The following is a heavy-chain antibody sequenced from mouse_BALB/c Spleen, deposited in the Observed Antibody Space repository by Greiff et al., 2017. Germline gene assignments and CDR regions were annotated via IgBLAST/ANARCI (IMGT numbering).Heavy chain of an antibody. V-gene: IGHV1-7*01. J-gene: IGHJ4*01. CDR1: GYTFTSYW. CDR3: ARGELEDY. CDR2: INPSTGYT. Sequence: VQLVESGAELAKPGASVKMSCKASGYTFTSYWMHWVKQRPGQGLEWIGYINPSTGYTEYNQKFKDKATLTADKSSSTAYMQLSSLTSEDSAVYYCARGELEDYWGQGTSVTVSS.